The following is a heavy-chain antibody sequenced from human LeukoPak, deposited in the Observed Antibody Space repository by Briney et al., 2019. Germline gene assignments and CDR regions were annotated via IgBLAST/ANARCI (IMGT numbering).Heavy chain of an antibody. CDR3: ARGVVGGAFDI. CDR2: IYYSGST. Sequence: SETLSLTCTVSGGSISSYYWSWIRQPPGKGLEWIGYIYYSGSTNYNPSLKSRVTISVDTSKNQFSLKLSSVTAADTAVYYCARGVVGGAFDIWGQGTMVTVSS. CDR1: GGSISSYY. J-gene: IGHJ3*02. V-gene: IGHV4-59*01. D-gene: IGHD2-15*01.